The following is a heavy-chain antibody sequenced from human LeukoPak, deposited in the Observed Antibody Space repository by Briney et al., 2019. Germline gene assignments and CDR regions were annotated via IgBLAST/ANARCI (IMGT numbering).Heavy chain of an antibody. Sequence: PGGSLRLSCAASGFTFDDYAMHWVRQAPGKGLEWVSGINWNSDSIGYAGSVKGRFTISRDNARNSLFLQMNSLRADDMALYYCAKGYSSSGGDFDIWGQGTMVTVSS. CDR1: GFTFDDYA. V-gene: IGHV3-9*03. CDR3: AKGYSSSGGDFDI. J-gene: IGHJ3*02. D-gene: IGHD6-13*01. CDR2: INWNSDSI.